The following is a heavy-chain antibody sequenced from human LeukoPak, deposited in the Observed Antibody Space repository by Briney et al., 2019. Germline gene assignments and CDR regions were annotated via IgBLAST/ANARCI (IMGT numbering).Heavy chain of an antibody. V-gene: IGHV4-39*07. CDR2: IYYSGST. D-gene: IGHD1-26*01. CDR3: VQNIVGAGGYFDY. CDR1: GGSISNSTYY. J-gene: IGHJ4*02. Sequence: SETLSLTCTVSGGSISNSTYYWGWIRQPPGKGLEWIGSIYYSGSTYYNPSLKSRVTISVDTSKNQFSLKLSSVTAADTAVYYCVQNIVGAGGYFDYWGQGTLVTVSS.